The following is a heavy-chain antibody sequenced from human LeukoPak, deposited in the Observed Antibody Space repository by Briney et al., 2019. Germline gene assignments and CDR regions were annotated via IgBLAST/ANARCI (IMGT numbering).Heavy chain of an antibody. Sequence: GGSLRLSCAASGFTVSSNYMSWVRQAPGKGLEWVSVIYSGGSTYYADSVKGRFTISRDNSKNTLYLQMNSLRAEDTAVYYCARNPTDSGYVYFDYWGQGTLVTVSS. CDR2: IYSGGST. J-gene: IGHJ4*02. CDR1: GFTVSSNY. CDR3: ARNPTDSGYVYFDY. D-gene: IGHD5-12*01. V-gene: IGHV3-53*01.